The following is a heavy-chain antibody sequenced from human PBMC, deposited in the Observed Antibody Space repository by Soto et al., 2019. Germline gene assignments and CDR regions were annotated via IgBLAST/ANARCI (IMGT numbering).Heavy chain of an antibody. CDR3: ASPEDTAGPGSFDY. CDR1: GDTFSSYA. D-gene: IGHD5-18*01. V-gene: IGHV1-69*13. Sequence: GASVKVSCKASGDTFSSYAISWVRQAPGKGLEWMGKIIPTFGRTNYAQKFQGRLTISADDSTSTAYMELSSLRSEDTAVYYCASPEDTAGPGSFDYWGQGTLVTVSS. J-gene: IGHJ4*02. CDR2: IIPTFGRT.